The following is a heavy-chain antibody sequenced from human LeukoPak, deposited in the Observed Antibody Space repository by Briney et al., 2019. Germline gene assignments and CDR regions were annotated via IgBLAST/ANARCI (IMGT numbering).Heavy chain of an antibody. CDR2: IYSGGTA. CDR3: AREPSGI. Sequence: GGSLRLSCAASGFIVSSTYVIWVRQPPGKGLEWVSLIYSGGTADYADSVKGRFTISRDNSKNTVYLQMNSLRAEDTAVYYCAREPSGIWGQGTMVSVSS. D-gene: IGHD3-10*01. J-gene: IGHJ3*02. V-gene: IGHV3-53*01. CDR1: GFIVSSTY.